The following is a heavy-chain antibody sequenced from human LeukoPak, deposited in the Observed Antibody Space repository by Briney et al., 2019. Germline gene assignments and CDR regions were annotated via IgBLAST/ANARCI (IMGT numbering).Heavy chain of an antibody. V-gene: IGHV1-69*13. Sequence: SVKVSCKASVGTFNNYAINWVRQAPGQGLEWMGGITPLFGTANYLQKFQGRVTITADESTSTAYMELSRLRFQDTAIYYCARASSDDTAMATPFAYWGQGTLVTVSS. D-gene: IGHD5-18*01. J-gene: IGHJ4*02. CDR1: VGTFNNYA. CDR2: ITPLFGTA. CDR3: ARASSDDTAMATPFAY.